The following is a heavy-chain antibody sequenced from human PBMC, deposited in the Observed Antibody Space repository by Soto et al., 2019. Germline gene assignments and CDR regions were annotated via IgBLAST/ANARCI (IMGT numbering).Heavy chain of an antibody. CDR3: ERYHFWSGYSDSYGMDV. CDR2: IYYSGST. CDR1: GGSISGYY. D-gene: IGHD3-3*01. Sequence: SETLSLTGTVSGGSISGYYWSWIRQPPGKGLEWIGYIYYSGSTNYNPSLKSRVTISVDTSKNQFSLKLSSVTAADTAVYYCERYHFWSGYSDSYGMDVWGQGPRSPSP. V-gene: IGHV4-59*01. J-gene: IGHJ6*02.